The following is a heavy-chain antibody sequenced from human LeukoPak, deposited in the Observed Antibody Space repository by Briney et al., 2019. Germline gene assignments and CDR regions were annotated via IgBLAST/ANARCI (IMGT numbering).Heavy chain of an antibody. J-gene: IGHJ3*02. CDR2: ISHIGST. CDR1: GASISGHY. CDR3: ARDRISINALDM. D-gene: IGHD1-14*01. V-gene: IGHV4-59*11. Sequence: PSETLSLTCTVSGASISGHYLTWIRQPPGKGLEWIGYISHIGSTNYNPSLKSRVTISVDTSKNQFSLKLTSVTAADTAVYYCARDRISINALDMWGQGTMVTVSS.